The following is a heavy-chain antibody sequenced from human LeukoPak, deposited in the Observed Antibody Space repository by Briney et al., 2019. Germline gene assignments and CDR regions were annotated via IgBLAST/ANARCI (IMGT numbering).Heavy chain of an antibody. V-gene: IGHV4-59*01. J-gene: IGHJ3*02. D-gene: IGHD1-26*01. CDR1: GGSISSYY. CDR2: IYYSGST. CDR3: ARGKNSGSYYVPAFDI. Sequence: SETLSLTCTVSGGSISSYYWSWIRQPPGKGLEWIGYIYYSGSTNYNPSLKSRVTISVDTSKNQFSLKLSSVTAADTAVYYCARGKNSGSYYVPAFDIWGQGTMVTVSS.